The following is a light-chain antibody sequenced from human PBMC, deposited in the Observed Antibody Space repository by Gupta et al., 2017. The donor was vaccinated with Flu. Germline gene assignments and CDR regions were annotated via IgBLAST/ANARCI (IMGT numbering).Light chain of an antibody. J-gene: IGLJ3*02. CDR1: SSNIGSHY. Sequence: QSVLTQPPSASGTPGQRVTISCSGSSSNIGSHYVYWYQQLPGTAPKLLIYRNNQRPSGAPDRFSGSKSGISASLAISGLRSEDEADYSCAAWDDSLSGWVFGGGTKLTVL. V-gene: IGLV1-47*01. CDR3: AAWDDSLSGWV. CDR2: RNN.